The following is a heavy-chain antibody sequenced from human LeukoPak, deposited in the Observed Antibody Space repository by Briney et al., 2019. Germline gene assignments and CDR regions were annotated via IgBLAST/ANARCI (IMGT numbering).Heavy chain of an antibody. V-gene: IGHV1-2*02. J-gene: IGHJ4*02. CDR1: GYTFTDYY. D-gene: IGHD2-2*01. CDR2: INPNDGDT. CDR3: ARANFLYCSSSTCLFDC. Sequence: ASVRVSCKASGYTFTDYYMHWVRQAPGQGFEWMGWINPNDGDTNYAQKFQGRVTMTRDTSISTAHMEVSRLRSDDTAVYYCARANFLYCSSSTCLFDCWGQGTLVTVSS.